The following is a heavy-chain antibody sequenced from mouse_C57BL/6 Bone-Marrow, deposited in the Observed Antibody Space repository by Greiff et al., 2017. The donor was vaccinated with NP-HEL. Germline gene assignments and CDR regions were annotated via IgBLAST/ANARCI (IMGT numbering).Heavy chain of an antibody. CDR2: LNPNNGGT. Sequence: VQLQQSGPELVKPGASVKISCKASGYTFTDYYMNWVKQSHGKSLEWIGALNPNNGGTSYNQKFKGKATLTVDKSSSTAYMELRSLTSEDSAVYYCARERYYGSSYRYFDVWGTGTTVTVSS. D-gene: IGHD1-1*01. V-gene: IGHV1-26*01. CDR3: ARERYYGSSYRYFDV. CDR1: GYTFTDYY. J-gene: IGHJ1*03.